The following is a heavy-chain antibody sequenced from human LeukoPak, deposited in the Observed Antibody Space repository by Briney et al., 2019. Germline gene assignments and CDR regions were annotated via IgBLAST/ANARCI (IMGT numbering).Heavy chain of an antibody. CDR1: GYTFTSYY. D-gene: IGHD6-13*01. J-gene: IGHJ5*02. CDR2: INPSGGST. CDR3: ARGVRAAVEANWFDP. V-gene: IGHV1-46*01. Sequence: ASVKVSCKASGYTFTSYYMHWVRQAPGQGLEWMGIINPSGGSTSYAQKFQGRVTITRDTSASTAYMELSSLRSEDTAVYYCARGVRAAVEANWFDPWGQGTLVTVSS.